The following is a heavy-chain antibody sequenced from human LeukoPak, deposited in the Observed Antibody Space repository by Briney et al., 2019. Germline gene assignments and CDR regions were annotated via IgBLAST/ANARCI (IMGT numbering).Heavy chain of an antibody. V-gene: IGHV1-2*02. J-gene: IGHJ4*02. CDR2: INPNSGGT. D-gene: IGHD3-22*01. CDR3: ARGGDSSGYYSSQGDY. Sequence: ASVKVSCKASGYTFTGYYMHWVRQAPGQGPEWMGWINPNSGGTNYAQRFQGRVTMTRDTSISTAYIELNRLRSDDTAVYYCARGGDSSGYYSSQGDYWGQGTLVTVSS. CDR1: GYTFTGYY.